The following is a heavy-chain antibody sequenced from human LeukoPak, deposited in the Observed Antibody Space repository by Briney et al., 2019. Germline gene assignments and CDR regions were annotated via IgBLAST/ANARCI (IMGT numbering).Heavy chain of an antibody. CDR1: GYTFTSYD. CDR2: MNPNSGNT. Sequence: ASVKVSCKASGYTFTSYDINWVRQATGQGLEWMGWMNPNSGNTGYAQKFQGRVTMTRNTSISTAYMELSSLRSEDTAVYLCQVERGNCSSTSCYVGVDGFDMWGQGTMVTVSS. J-gene: IGHJ3*02. V-gene: IGHV1-8*01. CDR3: QVERGNCSSTSCYVGVDGFDM. D-gene: IGHD2-2*01.